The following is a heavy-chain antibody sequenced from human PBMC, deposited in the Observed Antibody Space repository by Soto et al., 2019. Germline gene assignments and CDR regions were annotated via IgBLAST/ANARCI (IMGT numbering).Heavy chain of an antibody. V-gene: IGHV3-21*01. D-gene: IGHD3-22*01. J-gene: IGHJ6*02. CDR1: GFTFSSYS. CDR2: ITSNSNYI. Sequence: EVQLVESGGGLVKPGGSLRLSCTASGFTFSSYSMKWVRQAPGKGLEWVASITSNSNYIYYPDSVTGRFTVSRDNAKQFLYLKMNSLRADDTALYFCARPRDYDCGDYYYYYYGMDVWGQGTTVTVSS. CDR3: ARPRDYDCGDYYYYYYGMDV.